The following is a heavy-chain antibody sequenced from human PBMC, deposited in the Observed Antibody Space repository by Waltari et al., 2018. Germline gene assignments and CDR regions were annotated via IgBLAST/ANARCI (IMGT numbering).Heavy chain of an antibody. CDR3: AYFDRSGQLAG. D-gene: IGHD3-22*01. CDR2: IYSSGST. J-gene: IGHJ4*02. V-gene: IGHV4-39*02. CDR1: GGSISGSYYY. Sequence: QVQLQESGPGLVKASETLSLTCAVSGGSISGSYYYWGWIRQPPGKGLEWIGSIYSSGSTYYNPSLQSRVTISLDTSKNHFSLKLRSVTAADTAMYYCAYFDRSGQLAGWGQGALVTVSS.